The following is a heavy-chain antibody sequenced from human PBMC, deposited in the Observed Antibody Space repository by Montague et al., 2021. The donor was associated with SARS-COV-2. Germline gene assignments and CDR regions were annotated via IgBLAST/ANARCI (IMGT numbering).Heavy chain of an antibody. Sequence: SETRSLTCTVSGGSISSYYWSWIRQPPGKGLEWIGYLYYGGSTXXXPSXXXRVTISVDTSKNQFSLRLNSVTAADTAVYYCARHPPGYRYFYYLDVWGKGTTVTVSS. CDR3: ARHPPGYRYFYYLDV. CDR1: GGSISSYY. D-gene: IGHD1-1*01. J-gene: IGHJ6*03. CDR2: LYYGGST. V-gene: IGHV4-59*01.